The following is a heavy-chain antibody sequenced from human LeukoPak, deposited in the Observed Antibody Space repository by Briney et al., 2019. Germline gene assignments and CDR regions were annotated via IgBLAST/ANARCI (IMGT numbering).Heavy chain of an antibody. J-gene: IGHJ4*02. CDR1: AYTFTSYA. CDR3: ARAPSGFTYGPGDH. Sequence: ASVKASCKASAYTFTSYAISWVRQAPGQGLEWMGWISTYDGDANYAQQLQGRVTMTTDTSTITAYMELRSLRSDDTAVYYCARAPSGFTYGPGDHWGQGTLVTVSS. V-gene: IGHV1-18*01. CDR2: ISTYDGDA. D-gene: IGHD5-18*01.